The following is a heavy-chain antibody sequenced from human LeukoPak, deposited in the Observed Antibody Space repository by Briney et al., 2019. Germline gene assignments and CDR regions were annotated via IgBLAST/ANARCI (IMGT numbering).Heavy chain of an antibody. D-gene: IGHD6-19*01. Sequence: GGSLRLSCAASGFTFEDSAMHWVRQAPGKGLEWVSGISWNSDSIGYGDSVKGRFTISRDNAKNSLYLQMNSLRAEDTAVYYCARGEVAGPIVGCYFDYWGQGTLVTVSS. CDR1: GFTFEDSA. CDR3: ARGEVAGPIVGCYFDY. CDR2: ISWNSDSI. V-gene: IGHV3-9*01. J-gene: IGHJ4*02.